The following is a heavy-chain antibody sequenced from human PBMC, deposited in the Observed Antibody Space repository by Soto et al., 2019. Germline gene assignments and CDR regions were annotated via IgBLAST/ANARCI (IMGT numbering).Heavy chain of an antibody. V-gene: IGHV1-8*01. Sequence: ASVKVSCKASGFTFTSYDINWVRQATGQGLEWMGWMNPNSGNTGYAQKFQGRVTMTRNTSISTAYMELSSLRSEDTAVYYCARHPPPSYYDYIWGSHRRGYMDVWGKGTTVTVSS. CDR2: MNPNSGNT. J-gene: IGHJ6*03. CDR3: ARHPPPSYYDYIWGSHRRGYMDV. D-gene: IGHD3-16*01. CDR1: GFTFTSYD.